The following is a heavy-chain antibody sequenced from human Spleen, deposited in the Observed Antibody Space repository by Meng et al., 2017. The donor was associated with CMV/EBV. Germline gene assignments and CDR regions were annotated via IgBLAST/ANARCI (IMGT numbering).Heavy chain of an antibody. J-gene: IGHJ6*02. V-gene: IGHV3-66*02. D-gene: IGHD3-16*01. CDR3: ARDYGDDSTGYYGLDV. CDR1: GFAVGSNY. Sequence: GESLKISCAASGFAVGSNYMSWVRQAPGKGLEWVSMMYSGGYTAYRDSVKGRFTISRDNSKNTLYLQMNSLRTEDTAVYYCARDYGDDSTGYYGLDVWGQGTTVTVSS. CDR2: MYSGGYT.